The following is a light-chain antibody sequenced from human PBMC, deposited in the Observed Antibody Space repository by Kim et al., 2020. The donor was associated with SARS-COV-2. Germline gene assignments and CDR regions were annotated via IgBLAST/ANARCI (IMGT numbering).Light chain of an antibody. CDR2: KDS. Sequence: SYELTQPPSVSVSSGQTARITCSGDALPEKQTYWYQQKSGQAPLLLIYKDSERPSGIPGRFSGSSSGTTVTLTISGVQAEDDADYYCQSADGSGTYVFGTGTKVTVL. J-gene: IGLJ1*01. CDR3: QSADGSGTYV. V-gene: IGLV3-25*03. CDR1: ALPEKQ.